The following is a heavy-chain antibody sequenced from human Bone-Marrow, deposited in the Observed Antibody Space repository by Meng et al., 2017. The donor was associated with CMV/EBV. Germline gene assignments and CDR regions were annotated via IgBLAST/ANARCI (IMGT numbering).Heavy chain of an antibody. CDR3: AKEWSAWELLGNHFDD. CDR1: GFTVSSSY. Sequence: GESLKISCAASGFTVSSSYLSWVRQAPGKGLEWVSVIYSAGTTYYADSVKGRFTISRDNSKNTMYLQINSLRAEDTAVYYCAKEWSAWELLGNHFDDRGQGTLVTVSS. CDR2: IYSAGTT. D-gene: IGHD1-26*01. V-gene: IGHV3-53*01. J-gene: IGHJ4*02.